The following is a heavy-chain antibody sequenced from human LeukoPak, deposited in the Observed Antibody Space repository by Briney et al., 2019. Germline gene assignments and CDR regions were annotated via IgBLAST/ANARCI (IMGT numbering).Heavy chain of an antibody. J-gene: IGHJ4*02. V-gene: IGHV3-21*01. CDR2: ISSSSSYI. Sequence: GGSLGLSCAASGFTFSSYSMNWVRQAPGKGLEWVSSISSSSSYIYYADSVKGRFTISRDNAKNSLYLQMNSLRAEDTAVYYCARDLAGYSSSWYPDYWGQGTLVTVSS. D-gene: IGHD6-13*01. CDR1: GFTFSSYS. CDR3: ARDLAGYSSSWYPDY.